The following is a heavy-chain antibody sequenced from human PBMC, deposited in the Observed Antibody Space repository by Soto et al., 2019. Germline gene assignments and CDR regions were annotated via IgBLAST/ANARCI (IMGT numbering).Heavy chain of an antibody. CDR3: AKARGSSTPAPGSY. CDR2: ISGSGGST. Sequence: EVHLLESGGGLVQPGGSLRLSCTASGFTFSSYAMSWVRQAPGKGLEWVSAISGSGGSTYYADSVKGRFTISRDNSKNTLYLQMNSLRAEDTAVYYCAKARGSSTPAPGSYWGQGTLVTVSS. CDR1: GFTFSSYA. J-gene: IGHJ4*02. D-gene: IGHD2-2*01. V-gene: IGHV3-23*01.